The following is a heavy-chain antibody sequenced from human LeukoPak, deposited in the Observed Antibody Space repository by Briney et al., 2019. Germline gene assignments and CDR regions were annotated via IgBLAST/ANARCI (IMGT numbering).Heavy chain of an antibody. D-gene: IGHD1-1*01. V-gene: IGHV4-59*01. J-gene: IGHJ5*02. CDR2: IYYSGSA. CDR1: GGSISTYY. Sequence: SETLSLTCTVSGGSISTYYWNWIRQPPGKGLEWLGYIYYSGSANYNPSLKSRVTISVDTSKNQVSLKLSPVTAADTAVYYCARDRTGNNWFDPWGQGTLVTVSA. CDR3: ARDRTGNNWFDP.